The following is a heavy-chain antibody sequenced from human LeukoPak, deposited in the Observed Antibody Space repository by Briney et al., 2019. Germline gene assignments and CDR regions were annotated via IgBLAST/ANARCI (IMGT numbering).Heavy chain of an antibody. D-gene: IGHD3-10*01. CDR2: ISAYNGNT. CDR1: GYTFTSYG. J-gene: IGHJ4*02. CDR3: ARDQLLWFGELGFDY. V-gene: IGHV1-18*01. Sequence: GASVKVSCKASGYTFTSYGISWVRQAPGQGLEWMGWISAYNGNTNYAQKLQGRVTMTTDTSTSTAYMELRSLRSDDTAVYYCARDQLLWFGELGFDYWGQGTLVTVPS.